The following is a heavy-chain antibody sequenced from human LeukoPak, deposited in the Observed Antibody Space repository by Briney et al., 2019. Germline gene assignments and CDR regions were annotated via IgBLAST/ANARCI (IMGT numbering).Heavy chain of an antibody. J-gene: IGHJ4*02. V-gene: IGHV4-30-2*01. D-gene: IGHD3-10*01. Sequence: SETLSLTCAVSGGSISSGGYSWSWIRQPPGKGLEWIGYIYHSGSTYYDPSLKSRVTISVDRSKNQFSLKLSSVTAADTAVYYCARGLGEYFDYWGQGTLVTVSS. CDR2: IYHSGST. CDR1: GGSISSGGYS. CDR3: ARGLGEYFDY.